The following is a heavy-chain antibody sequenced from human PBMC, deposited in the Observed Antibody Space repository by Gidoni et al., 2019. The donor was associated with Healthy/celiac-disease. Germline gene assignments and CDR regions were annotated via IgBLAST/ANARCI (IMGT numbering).Heavy chain of an antibody. CDR1: GFTFSSYW. J-gene: IGHJ4*02. CDR3: ARGPTTYSGSYYGTPFGDY. D-gene: IGHD1-26*01. V-gene: IGHV3-74*01. CDR2: INSDGSST. Sequence: EVQLVESGGGLVQPGGSLRLSCAASGFTFSSYWMHWVRQAPGKGLVWVSRINSDGSSTSYADSVKGRFTISRDNAKNTLYLQMNSLRAEDTAVYYCARGPTTYSGSYYGTPFGDYWGQGTLVTVSS.